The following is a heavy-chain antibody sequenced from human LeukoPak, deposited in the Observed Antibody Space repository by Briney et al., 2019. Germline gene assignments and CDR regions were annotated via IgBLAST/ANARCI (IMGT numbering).Heavy chain of an antibody. Sequence: ASVKVSCKASGYTFTSYGISWVRQAPGQGLEWMGWISAYNGNTNYAQKLQGRVTMTTDTSTSTAYMELSSLRSEDTAVYYCARGTTVTRSHYYYMDVWGKGTTVTVSS. V-gene: IGHV1-18*01. D-gene: IGHD4-17*01. J-gene: IGHJ6*03. CDR3: ARGTTVTRSHYYYMDV. CDR1: GYTFTSYG. CDR2: ISAYNGNT.